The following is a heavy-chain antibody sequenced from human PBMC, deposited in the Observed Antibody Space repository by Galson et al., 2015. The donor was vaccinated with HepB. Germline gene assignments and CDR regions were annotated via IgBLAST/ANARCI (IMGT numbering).Heavy chain of an antibody. V-gene: IGHV3-33*01. CDR3: ARAGGMTTQTPRAY. J-gene: IGHJ4*02. Sequence: SLRLSCAASGFTFSSYGMHWVRQAPGKGLEWVAVIWYDGSNKYYADSVKGRFTISRDNSKNTLYLHMNSLRAEDTAVYYCARAGGMTTQTPRAYWGQGTLVTVSS. CDR1: GFTFSSYG. CDR2: IWYDGSNK. D-gene: IGHD4-11*01.